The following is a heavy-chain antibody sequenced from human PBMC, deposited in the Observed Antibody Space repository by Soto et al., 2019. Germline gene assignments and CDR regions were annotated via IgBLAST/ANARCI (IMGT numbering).Heavy chain of an antibody. Sequence: EASVKVSCKASGGTFSSYAISWVRQAPGQGLEWMGGIIPIFGTANYAQKFQGRVTITADESTSTAYMELSSLRSEDTAVYYCARVPSGGRIAVAGNFDYWGQGTLVTVSS. CDR1: GGTFSSYA. D-gene: IGHD6-19*01. CDR2: IIPIFGTA. V-gene: IGHV1-69*13. CDR3: ARVPSGGRIAVAGNFDY. J-gene: IGHJ4*02.